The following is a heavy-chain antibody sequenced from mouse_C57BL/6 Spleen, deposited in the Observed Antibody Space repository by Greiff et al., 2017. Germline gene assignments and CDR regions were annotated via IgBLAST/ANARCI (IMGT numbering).Heavy chain of an antibody. CDR2: INYDGSST. D-gene: IGHD3-1*01. CDR3: ARDTGPYYYAMDY. J-gene: IGHJ4*01. Sequence: DVHLVESEGGLVQPGSSMKLSCTASGFTFSDYYMAWVRQVPEKGLEWVANINYDGSSTYYLDSLKSRFIISRDNAKNILYLQMSSLKSEDTATYYCARDTGPYYYAMDYWGQGTSVTVSS. V-gene: IGHV5-16*01. CDR1: GFTFSDYY.